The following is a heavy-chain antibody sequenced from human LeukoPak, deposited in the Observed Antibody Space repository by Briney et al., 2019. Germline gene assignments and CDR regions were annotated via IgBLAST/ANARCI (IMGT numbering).Heavy chain of an antibody. J-gene: IGHJ4*02. D-gene: IGHD1-26*01. CDR1: GGSISSGSYY. CDR2: IYTSGST. V-gene: IGHV4-61*02. Sequence: PSETLSLTCTVSGGSISSGSYYWSWIRQPAGKGLEWIGRIYTSGSTNYNPSLKSRVTISVDTSKNQFSLKLSSVTAADTAVYYCARRGVGATKGGFDYWGQGTLVTVSS. CDR3: ARRGVGATKGGFDY.